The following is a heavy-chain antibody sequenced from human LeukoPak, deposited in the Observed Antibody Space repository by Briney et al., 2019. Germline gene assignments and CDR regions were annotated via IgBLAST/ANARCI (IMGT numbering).Heavy chain of an antibody. CDR1: GGSFSGYY. CDR3: ARGYTADY. CDR2: INRSGSN. J-gene: IGHJ4*02. D-gene: IGHD5-18*01. V-gene: IGHV4-34*01. Sequence: PSETLSLTCAVYGGSFSGYYWSWIRQPPRKGLEWIGEINRSGSNNYNPSLKSRVTISVDPSNDHFSLKQSHVTASEPAVSYFARGYTADYWGQGTLVTVSS.